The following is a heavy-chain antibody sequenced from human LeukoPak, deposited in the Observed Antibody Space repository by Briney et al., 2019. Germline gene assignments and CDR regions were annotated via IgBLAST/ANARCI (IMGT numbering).Heavy chain of an antibody. J-gene: IGHJ6*02. D-gene: IGHD3-10*01. CDR2: ISGSAGST. CDR3: AKDLLWFGELFQYYGMDV. V-gene: IGHV3-23*01. Sequence: PGGSLRLSCAASGFTFSSYSMNWVRQAPGKGLEWVSAISGSAGSTHYADSVKGRFTISRDNSKNTLYLQMNSLRAEDTAVYYCAKDLLWFGELFQYYGMDVWGQGTTVTVSS. CDR1: GFTFSSYS.